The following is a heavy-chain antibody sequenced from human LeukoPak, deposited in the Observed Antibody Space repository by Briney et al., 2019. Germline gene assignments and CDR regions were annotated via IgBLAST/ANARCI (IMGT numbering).Heavy chain of an antibody. Sequence: PSETLSLTCTVSGGSISSRNYYWGWIRQAPGKGLEWIGSIYDSGSTYYNPSLKSRVTIYVDTTKNQFSLKLNSVTAADTATYYCASGSSSGLLGWCDPWGQGTLVTVSS. CDR1: GGSISSRNYY. CDR3: ASGSSSGLLGWCDP. V-gene: IGHV4-39*01. J-gene: IGHJ5*02. CDR2: IYDSGST. D-gene: IGHD6-13*01.